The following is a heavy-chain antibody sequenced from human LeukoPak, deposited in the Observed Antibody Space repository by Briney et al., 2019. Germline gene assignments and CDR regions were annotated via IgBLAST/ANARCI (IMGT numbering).Heavy chain of an antibody. CDR3: ARVSSSWYRGAFDI. Sequence: PGGSLRLSWAASGFTFSSYEMNWVRQAPGKGLEWVSYISSSGSTIYYADSVKGRFTISRDNAKSSLYLQMNSLRAEDTAVYYCARVSSSWYRGAFDIWGQGTMVTVSS. V-gene: IGHV3-48*03. D-gene: IGHD6-13*01. CDR1: GFTFSSYE. CDR2: ISSSGSTI. J-gene: IGHJ3*02.